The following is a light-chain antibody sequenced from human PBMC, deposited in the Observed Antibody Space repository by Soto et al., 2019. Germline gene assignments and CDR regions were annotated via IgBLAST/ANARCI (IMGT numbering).Light chain of an antibody. CDR3: SSYITSSTRV. J-gene: IGLJ3*02. V-gene: IGLV2-14*03. CDR2: DVS. CDR1: SSDIGGYQF. Sequence: QSALTQPASVSGSPGQSITISCTGTSSDIGGYQFVSWYQQHPGKAPKLMIYDVSNRPSGVSSRFSGSKSGNTASLTISGLQAGDEAVYYCSSYITSSTRVFGGGTKLTVL.